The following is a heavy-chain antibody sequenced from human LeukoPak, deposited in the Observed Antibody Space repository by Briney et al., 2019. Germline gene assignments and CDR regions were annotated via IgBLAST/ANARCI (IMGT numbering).Heavy chain of an antibody. J-gene: IGHJ5*02. CDR2: IYYSGST. CDR1: GGSISSYY. D-gene: IGHD3-9*01. V-gene: IGHV4-59*08. Sequence: PSETLSLTCTVSGGSISSYYWSWIRQPPGKGLEWIGYIYYSGSTNYNPSLKSRATISVDTSKNQFSLKLSSVTAADTAVYYCARHFNYDILTGYSQGWFDPWGQGTLVTVSS. CDR3: ARHFNYDILTGYSQGWFDP.